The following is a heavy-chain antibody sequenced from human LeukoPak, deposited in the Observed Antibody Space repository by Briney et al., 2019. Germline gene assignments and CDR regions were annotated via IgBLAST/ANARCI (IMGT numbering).Heavy chain of an antibody. D-gene: IGHD4-23*01. Sequence: SVKVSCKASGGTFSTSAINWVRQAPGQGLEWMGGIIPIFSTANYAQKFQGRVTITADESTSTAYMELSSLRSEDTAVYYCARVRWELVIGGNGFDVWGQGTLVIVSS. J-gene: IGHJ3*01. CDR2: IIPIFSTA. V-gene: IGHV1-69*13. CDR1: GGTFSTSA. CDR3: ARVRWELVIGGNGFDV.